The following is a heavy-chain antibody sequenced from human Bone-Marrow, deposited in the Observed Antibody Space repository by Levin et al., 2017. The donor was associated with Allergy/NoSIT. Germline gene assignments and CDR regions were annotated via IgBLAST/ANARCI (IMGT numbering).Heavy chain of an antibody. CDR2: INTAGSST. CDR1: GFTFSSYW. J-gene: IGHJ5*02. D-gene: IGHD3-10*01. Sequence: GGSLRLSCAASGFTFSSYWMHWVRQAPGKGLVWVSRINTAGSSTSYADSVKGRFTISRDNAKNTLDLQMNSLRAEDTAVYYCTRDPLRDGEFDPWGQGTLVTVSS. V-gene: IGHV3-74*01. CDR3: TRDPLRDGEFDP.